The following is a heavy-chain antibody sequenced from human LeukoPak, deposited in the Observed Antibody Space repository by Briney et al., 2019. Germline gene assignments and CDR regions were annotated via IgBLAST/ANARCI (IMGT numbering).Heavy chain of an antibody. CDR2: ISSSSSYI. CDR3: ARDLLGSDSETYYFDY. J-gene: IGHJ4*02. Sequence: GGSLRLSCAASGFTFRRYSMNWVRQAPGKGLEWVSSISSSSSYIYYADSVKGRFTISRDNAKNSLFLQMNSLRAEDTAVYYCARDLLGSDSETYYFDYWGQGTLVTVSS. CDR1: GFTFRRYS. V-gene: IGHV3-21*01. D-gene: IGHD2-21*02.